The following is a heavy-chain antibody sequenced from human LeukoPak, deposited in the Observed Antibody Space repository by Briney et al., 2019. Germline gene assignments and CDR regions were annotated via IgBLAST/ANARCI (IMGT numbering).Heavy chain of an antibody. CDR1: EYSFTNYW. CDR3: TTAYDILTGSFDY. V-gene: IGHV5-10-1*01. CDR2: IDPSDSYT. Sequence: GESLNISCRGSEYSFTNYWIGWVRHMPGKGLEWMGRIDPSDSYTNYSPSFQGHVTISADKSISTAYLQWSSLKASDTAMYNYTTAYDILTGSFDYWGQGTLVTVSS. D-gene: IGHD3-9*01. J-gene: IGHJ4*02.